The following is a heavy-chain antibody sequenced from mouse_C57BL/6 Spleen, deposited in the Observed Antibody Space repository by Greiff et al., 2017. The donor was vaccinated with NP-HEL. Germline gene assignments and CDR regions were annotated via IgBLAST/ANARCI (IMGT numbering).Heavy chain of an antibody. CDR2: LRNKANNHTT. D-gene: IGHD2-4*01. J-gene: IGHJ3*01. Sequence: EVMLVESGGGLVQPGGSLKLSCAASGFTFSDAWMDWVRQSPGKGLEWVAELRNKANNHTTYYAESVKGRFTISRDDSKSSVYLQMNSLRAEDTGIYYCTGYDYGFADWGQGTLVTVSA. CDR1: GFTFSDAW. V-gene: IGHV6-6*01. CDR3: TGYDYGFAD.